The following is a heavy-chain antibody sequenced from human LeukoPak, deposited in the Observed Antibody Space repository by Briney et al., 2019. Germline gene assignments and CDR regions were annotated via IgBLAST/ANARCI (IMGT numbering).Heavy chain of an antibody. CDR3: GRRNSGSYYGFDY. V-gene: IGHV4-59*01. D-gene: IGHD1-26*01. Sequence: SETLSLTCTVSGGSISRYYWRWIRQPPGKGLEWIGYIYYTGSTNYNPSLKSRSTISVDTSKNQFSLKLSSVTAADTAVYYCGRRNSGSYYGFDYWGQGNLVTVSS. CDR1: GGSISRYY. J-gene: IGHJ4*02. CDR2: IYYTGST.